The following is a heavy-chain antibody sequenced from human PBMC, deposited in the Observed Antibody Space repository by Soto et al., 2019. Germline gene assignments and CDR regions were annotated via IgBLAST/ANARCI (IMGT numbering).Heavy chain of an antibody. V-gene: IGHV3-23*01. Sequence: EVQLLESGGGLVQPGGSLRLSCAASGFTFSSYAMSWVRQAPGKGLEWVSAISGSGGSTYYADSVKGRFTISRDNSKNTLYQQMNSLRAEDTAVYYCAKDRVVVVPAAIMFDYWGQGTLVTVSS. D-gene: IGHD2-2*02. CDR3: AKDRVVVVPAAIMFDY. CDR1: GFTFSSYA. CDR2: ISGSGGST. J-gene: IGHJ4*02.